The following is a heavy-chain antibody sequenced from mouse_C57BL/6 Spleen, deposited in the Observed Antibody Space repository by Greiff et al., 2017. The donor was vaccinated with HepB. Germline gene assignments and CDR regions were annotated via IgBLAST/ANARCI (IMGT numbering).Heavy chain of an antibody. Sequence: EVKVVESEGGLVQPGSSMKLSCTASGFTFSDYYMAWVRQVPEKGLEWVANINYDGSSTYYLDSLKSRFIISRDNAKNILYLQMSSLKSEDTATYYCARPSNWDDAMDYWGQGTSVTVSS. CDR3: ARPSNWDDAMDY. J-gene: IGHJ4*01. CDR1: GFTFSDYY. V-gene: IGHV5-16*01. CDR2: INYDGSST. D-gene: IGHD4-1*01.